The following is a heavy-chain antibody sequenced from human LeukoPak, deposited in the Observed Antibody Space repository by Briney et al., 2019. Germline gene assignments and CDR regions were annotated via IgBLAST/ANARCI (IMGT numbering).Heavy chain of an antibody. CDR3: ARPWYGSGSYFPDY. CDR2: IIPTLGIA. Sequence: SVKVSCKASGGTFSSYDISWVRQAPGQGLEWMGRIIPTLGIANYAQKLQGRVTITADKSTSTAYMELSSLRSDDTAVYYCARPWYGSGSYFPDYWGQGTLVTVSS. CDR1: GGTFSSYD. V-gene: IGHV1-69*04. D-gene: IGHD3-10*01. J-gene: IGHJ4*02.